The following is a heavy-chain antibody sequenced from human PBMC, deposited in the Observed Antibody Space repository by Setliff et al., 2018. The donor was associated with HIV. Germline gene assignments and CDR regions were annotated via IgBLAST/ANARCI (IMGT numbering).Heavy chain of an antibody. J-gene: IGHJ4*02. Sequence: KPSETLSLTCTVSGGSISNQYWSWIRQSPGKGLEWIGYIYYSGSSYHNPSLQSRITMSVETSMNQFSLRLTSVTAADTAIYYCARTIQPSSSPFDFWGQGILVTVSS. CDR2: IYYSGSS. CDR1: GGSISNQY. V-gene: IGHV4-59*06. CDR3: ARTIQPSSSPFDF. D-gene: IGHD6-19*01.